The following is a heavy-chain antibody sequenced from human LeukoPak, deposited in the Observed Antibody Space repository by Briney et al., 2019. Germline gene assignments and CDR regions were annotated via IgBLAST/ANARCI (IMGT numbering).Heavy chain of an antibody. CDR1: GGSVSSYY. V-gene: IGHV4-59*08. CDR3: ARQGYDILTGYIDAFDI. Sequence: SETLSLTCTVSGGSVSSYYWSWIRQPPGKGLEWIGYISYSGSTNYTPSLKSRVTISIETSKNQFSLKLRSVTAADTAIYYCARQGYDILTGYIDAFDIWGQGTMVTVAS. CDR2: ISYSGST. D-gene: IGHD3-9*01. J-gene: IGHJ3*02.